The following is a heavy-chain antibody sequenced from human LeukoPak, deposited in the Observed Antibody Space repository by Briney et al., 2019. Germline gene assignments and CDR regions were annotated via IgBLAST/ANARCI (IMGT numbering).Heavy chain of an antibody. D-gene: IGHD6-19*01. V-gene: IGHV3-33*01. CDR1: GFTFSSYG. CDR3: ARLIGWSRFDP. J-gene: IGHJ5*02. CDR2: IWYDGSKQ. Sequence: PGGSLRLPCAASGFTFSSYGMHWVRQAPGKGLEWVALIWYDGSKQYYADSVKGRFTISRDNSKNTLHLQMNSLRAGDTAVFYFARLIGWSRFDPWGQGALVTVSS.